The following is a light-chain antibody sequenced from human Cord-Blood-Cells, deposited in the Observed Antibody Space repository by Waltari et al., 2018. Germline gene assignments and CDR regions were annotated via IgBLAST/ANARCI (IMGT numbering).Light chain of an antibody. V-gene: IGLV2-11*01. Sequence: QSALTQPRSVSGSPGQSVTISCTGTSSDVGGYNYVSWYQQHPGKAPQRMIYDVSKRPSGVPDRFSGSKSGNTASLTISGLQAEDEADYYGCSYAGSYTWVFGGGTKLTVL. CDR3: CSYAGSYTWV. J-gene: IGLJ3*02. CDR2: DVS. CDR1: SSDVGGYNY.